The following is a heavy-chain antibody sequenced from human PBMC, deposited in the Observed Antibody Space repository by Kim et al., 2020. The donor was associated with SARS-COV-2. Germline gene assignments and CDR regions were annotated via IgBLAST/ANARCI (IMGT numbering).Heavy chain of an antibody. Sequence: SETLSLTCAVYGGSFSGYYWSWIRQPPGKGLEWIGEINHSGSTNYNPSLKSRVTISVDTSKNQFSLKLSSVTAADTAVYYCARGRGYSGFYYYYGMDVWGQGTTVTVSS. CDR3: ARGRGYSGFYYYYGMDV. D-gene: IGHD5-12*01. V-gene: IGHV4-34*01. J-gene: IGHJ6*02. CDR1: GGSFSGYY. CDR2: INHSGST.